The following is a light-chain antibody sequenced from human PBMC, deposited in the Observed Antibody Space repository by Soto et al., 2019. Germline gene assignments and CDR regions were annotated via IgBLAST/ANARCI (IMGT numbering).Light chain of an antibody. CDR2: DAS. V-gene: IGKV1-5*01. Sequence: DIQMTQSPSTLPASVGDRVTITCRASQSLSGYLAWYQQKPGKAPKVLIFDASNWASGVPSRFSGSGSGTEFTLTISSLQPDDFATYYCQQYNTFPWTFGQGTKVDIK. CDR1: QSLSGY. CDR3: QQYNTFPWT. J-gene: IGKJ1*01.